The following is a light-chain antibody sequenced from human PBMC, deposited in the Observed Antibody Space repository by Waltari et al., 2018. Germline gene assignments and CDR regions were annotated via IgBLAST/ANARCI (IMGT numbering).Light chain of an antibody. Sequence: DIQMTQSPSSLSASVGDRVTITCQASQDIRQNLNWFQQKPGKAPQVLIFDASNSQPAVPSRFTGSGSGTDFAFTISNLQPEDIGTYYCQQYANLPLTFGGGTRVEI. CDR2: DAS. CDR3: QQYANLPLT. CDR1: QDIRQN. J-gene: IGKJ4*01. V-gene: IGKV1-33*01.